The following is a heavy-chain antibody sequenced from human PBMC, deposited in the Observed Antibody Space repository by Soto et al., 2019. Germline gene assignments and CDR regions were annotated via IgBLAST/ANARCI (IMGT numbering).Heavy chain of an antibody. CDR3: ARDDRSGYFFDY. D-gene: IGHD3-22*01. CDR2: IYHSGGT. Sequence: QLQLQESGSGLVKPSQTLSLTCAVSGDCISSGGYSWNWIRQPPGKGLEWIGYIYHSGGTDYNPSLKSRVTISVDRSKNQFSLNLRSVTAADTAVYYCARDDRSGYFFDYWGQGTLVTVSS. V-gene: IGHV4-30-2*01. CDR1: GDCISSGGYS. J-gene: IGHJ4*02.